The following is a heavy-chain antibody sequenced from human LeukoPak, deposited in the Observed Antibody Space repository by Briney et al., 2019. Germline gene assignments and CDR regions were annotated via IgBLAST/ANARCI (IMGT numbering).Heavy chain of an antibody. Sequence: GGSLRLSCAASGFTFSSYAMSWVRQAPGKGLEWVSAISGSGGSTYYADSVKGRFTISRDNSKNTLYLQMNSLRAEDTAVYYCAKSGCSSGWPEVPFDYWGQGTLVTVSS. V-gene: IGHV3-23*01. D-gene: IGHD6-19*01. CDR1: GFTFSSYA. CDR2: ISGSGGST. J-gene: IGHJ4*02. CDR3: AKSGCSSGWPEVPFDY.